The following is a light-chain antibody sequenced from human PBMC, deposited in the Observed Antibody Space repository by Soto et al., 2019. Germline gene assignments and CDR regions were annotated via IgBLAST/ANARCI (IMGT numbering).Light chain of an antibody. CDR1: ENVCTN. CDR2: GSS. V-gene: IGKV3D-15*01. CDR3: QQYNHWGLS. Sequence: IVLTQSPATLYVSPGARVTLSCRASENVCTNLAWYQQRPGQPPRLLIYGSSTRATGISATFSGSGSRTGFTRTISTLQSEDCAVYACQQYNHWGLSFGGGTRVEIK. J-gene: IGKJ4*01.